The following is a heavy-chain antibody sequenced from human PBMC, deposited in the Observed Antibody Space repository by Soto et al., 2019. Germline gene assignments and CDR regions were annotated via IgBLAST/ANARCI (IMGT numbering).Heavy chain of an antibody. CDR2: IKQDGSES. Sequence: EAQLVESGGDLVQPGGSLRLSCAASGFAFSNYWMSWVRQAPGKGLEWVANIKQDGSESNYADSVKGRFTISRDNAENSLYLQMTSLRAEDTAVYYCASARHIGPWGQGTLVTVSS. V-gene: IGHV3-7*01. CDR3: ASARHIGP. J-gene: IGHJ5*02. D-gene: IGHD2-21*01. CDR1: GFAFSNYW.